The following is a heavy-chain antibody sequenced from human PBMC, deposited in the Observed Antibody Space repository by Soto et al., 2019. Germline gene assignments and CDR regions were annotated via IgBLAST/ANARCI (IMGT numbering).Heavy chain of an antibody. CDR1: GYSFTSYW. Sequence: PGESLKISCKGSGYSFTSYWIGWVRQMPGKGLEWMGIIYPGDSDTRYSPSFQGQVTISADKSISTAYLQWSSLKASDTAMYYCARLPITDNLRHAFQIWGQGTLVTVSS. CDR3: ARLPITDNLRHAFQI. V-gene: IGHV5-51*01. J-gene: IGHJ3*02. CDR2: IYPGDSDT. D-gene: IGHD1-20*01.